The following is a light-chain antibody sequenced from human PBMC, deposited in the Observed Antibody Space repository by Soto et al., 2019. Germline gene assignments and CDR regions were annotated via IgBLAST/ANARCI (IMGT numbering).Light chain of an antibody. CDR3: QHQRG. J-gene: IGKJ4*01. CDR2: DAS. CDR1: QSVGSY. Sequence: EIVLTQSPATLSLSPGERATLSCRASQSVGSYLAWYPQKPGQAPRLLIYDASNRATGIPARFSGSGSGTDFTLTISSLEPEDFVVYYCQHQRGFGGGTKVEIK. V-gene: IGKV3-11*01.